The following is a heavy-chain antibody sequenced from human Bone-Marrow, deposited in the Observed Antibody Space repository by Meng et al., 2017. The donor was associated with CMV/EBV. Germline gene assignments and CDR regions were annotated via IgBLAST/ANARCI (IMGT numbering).Heavy chain of an antibody. CDR3: ARLGDCSGGSCYYYYYYGMDV. Sequence: GESLKISCAASGFTFSSYWMHWVRQAPGKGLVWVSRINSDGSSTSYADSVKGRFTISRDNAKNTLYLQMDSLRAEDTAVYYCARLGDCSGGSCYYYYYYGMDVWGQGTTVTVPS. J-gene: IGHJ6*02. D-gene: IGHD2-15*01. CDR2: INSDGSST. CDR1: GFTFSSYW. V-gene: IGHV3-74*01.